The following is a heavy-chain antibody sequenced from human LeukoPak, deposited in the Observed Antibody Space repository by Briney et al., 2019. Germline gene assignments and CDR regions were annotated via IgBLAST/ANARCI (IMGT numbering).Heavy chain of an antibody. CDR2: INHSGST. D-gene: IGHD5-18*01. Sequence: SETLSLTCAVYGGSFSGYYWSWIRQPPGKGLEWIGEINHSGSTNYNPSLKSRATISVDTSKNQFSLKLNSVTAADTAVYYCARGAPKEIQLWLRLRGVAFDIWGQGTMVTVSS. CDR1: GGSFSGYY. CDR3: ARGAPKEIQLWLRLRGVAFDI. V-gene: IGHV4-34*01. J-gene: IGHJ3*02.